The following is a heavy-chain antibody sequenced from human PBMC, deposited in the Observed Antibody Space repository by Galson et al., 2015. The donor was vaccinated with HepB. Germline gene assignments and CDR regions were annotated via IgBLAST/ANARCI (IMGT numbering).Heavy chain of an antibody. CDR1: GFTFSDAW. CDR3: TTDLGSGWYAR. J-gene: IGHJ4*02. Sequence: SLRLSCAASGFTFSDAWMSWVRQAPGKGLEWIGFIKVRVDGGTTDYAAPVKDRFTILRDDSKNMLYLQMDSLKTEDTAVYYCTTDLGSGWYARWGQGIPVTVSS. V-gene: IGHV3-15*01. D-gene: IGHD6-19*01. CDR2: IKVRVDGGTT.